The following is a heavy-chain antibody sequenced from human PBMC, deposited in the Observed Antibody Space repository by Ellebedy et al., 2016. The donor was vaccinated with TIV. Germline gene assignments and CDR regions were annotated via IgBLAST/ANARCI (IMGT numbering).Heavy chain of an antibody. Sequence: MPSETLSLTCSVSGGSISSYYWTWIRQPPGKGLEWIGYIYDSGSTKYNPSLKNRVTISMDTSNNKYSLKLSSVTTADTAFYYCARGERLRGLNRFDPWGQGTLVTVSS. D-gene: IGHD4-17*01. CDR1: GGSISSYY. V-gene: IGHV4-59*01. CDR3: ARGERLRGLNRFDP. J-gene: IGHJ5*02. CDR2: IYDSGST.